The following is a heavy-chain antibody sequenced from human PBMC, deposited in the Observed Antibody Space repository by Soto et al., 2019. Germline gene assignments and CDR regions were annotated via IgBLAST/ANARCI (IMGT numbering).Heavy chain of an antibody. V-gene: IGHV6-1*01. CDR2: TYYKSKWYN. J-gene: IGHJ6*03. Sequence: QVPLQQSGPGLVKPSQTLSLTCDISGDSVSSNSAAWNWIRQTPSRGLEWLGRTYYKSKWYNNYALFVQSRITVNPDTSKNQFSLQLNSVTPEDTAVYYCARGSWYYVSGHYYMDVWGKGTTVTVSS. CDR3: ARGSWYYVSGHYYMDV. CDR1: GDSVSSNSAA. D-gene: IGHD3-16*01.